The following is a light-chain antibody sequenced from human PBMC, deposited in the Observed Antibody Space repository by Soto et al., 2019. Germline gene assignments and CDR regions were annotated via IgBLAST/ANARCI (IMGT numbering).Light chain of an antibody. CDR1: QSVSSNF. J-gene: IGKJ1*01. Sequence: EIVLTQSPGTLSLSPGERATLSCRASQSVSSNFLAWYQQKPGQAPRLLIYGASNRATGIPDRFSGSGSGTDFTLTISRLEPEDFAVYYCQQYDSSPRTFDQGTKVDIK. CDR3: QQYDSSPRT. V-gene: IGKV3-20*01. CDR2: GAS.